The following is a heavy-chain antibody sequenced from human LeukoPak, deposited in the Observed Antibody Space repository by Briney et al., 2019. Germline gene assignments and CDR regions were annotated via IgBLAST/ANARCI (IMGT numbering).Heavy chain of an antibody. CDR1: GYTFTNYE. CDR2: MNPNSGDT. D-gene: IGHD3-22*01. CDR3: ARGLGTYDSSDLTWPMISF. Sequence: GASVKVSCKASGYTFTNYEINWVRQATGQGLEWMGWMNPNSGDTAYAQKFQGRITMTRSTSITTAYMELNSLRSEGTAVYYCARGLGTYDSSDLTWPMISFWGQGTLVTVSS. V-gene: IGHV1-8*01. J-gene: IGHJ4*02.